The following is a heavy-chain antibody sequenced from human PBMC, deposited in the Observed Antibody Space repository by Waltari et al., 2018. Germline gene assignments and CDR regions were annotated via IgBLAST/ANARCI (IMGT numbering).Heavy chain of an antibody. J-gene: IGHJ3*02. CDR1: GFTVSSNY. CDR3: AREGRGLNGAFDI. Sequence: EVQLVESGGGLIQPGGSLRLSCAASGFTVSSNYMSWVRQAPGKGLEWVSVIYSGGSTYYADSVKGRFTISRDNAKNTLYLQMNSLRAEDTAVYYCAREGRGLNGAFDIWGQGTMVTVSS. CDR2: IYSGGST. V-gene: IGHV3-53*01. D-gene: IGHD1-1*01.